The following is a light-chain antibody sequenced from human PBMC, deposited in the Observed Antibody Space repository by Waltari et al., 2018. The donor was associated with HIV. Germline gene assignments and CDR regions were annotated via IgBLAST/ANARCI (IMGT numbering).Light chain of an antibody. CDR2: DVS. Sequence: QSALTQPHSVSGSPGQSVTISCTGTTRDVGGYNYVYCYQPHPGKAPKLVIYDVSKLPSGVPDRFSGSKSANTASLTISGLQAEDEADYYCCSYAGSYTYVFGTGTKVTVL. CDR1: TRDVGGYNY. V-gene: IGLV2-11*01. CDR3: CSYAGSYTYV. J-gene: IGLJ1*01.